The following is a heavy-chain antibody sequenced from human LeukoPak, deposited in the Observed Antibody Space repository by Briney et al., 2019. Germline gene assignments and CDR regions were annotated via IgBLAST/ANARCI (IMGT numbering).Heavy chain of an antibody. D-gene: IGHD6-13*01. CDR2: INWNGDST. V-gene: IGHV3-20*01. CDR3: TRGNVAAATAILYFDY. CDR1: GFTFYDHG. Sequence: GGSLRLSCAASGFTFYDHGVSWVRHAPGKGLEWVSGINWNGDSTGYADSVKGRFTISRDNAKNSLYLQMNSLRAEDTALYHCTRGNVAAATAILYFDYWGQGTLVTVSS. J-gene: IGHJ4*02.